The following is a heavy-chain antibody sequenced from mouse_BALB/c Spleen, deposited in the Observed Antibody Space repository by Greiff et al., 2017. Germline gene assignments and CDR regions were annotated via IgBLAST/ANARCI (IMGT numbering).Heavy chain of an antibody. CDR2: ISSGGGST. J-gene: IGHJ2*01. V-gene: IGHV5-12-1*01. Sequence: DVQLQESGGGLVKPGGSLKLSCAASGFAFSSYDMSWVRQTPEKRLEWVAYISSGGGSTYYPDTVKGRFTISRDNAKNTLYLQMSSLKSEDTAMYYCARHALLYGNFDYWGQGTTLTVSS. CDR3: ARHALLYGNFDY. D-gene: IGHD2-1*01. CDR1: GFAFSSYD.